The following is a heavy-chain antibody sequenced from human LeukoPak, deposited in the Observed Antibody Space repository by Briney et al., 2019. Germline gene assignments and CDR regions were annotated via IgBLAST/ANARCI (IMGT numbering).Heavy chain of an antibody. D-gene: IGHD6-19*01. V-gene: IGHV3-23*01. CDR1: GFTLSVYA. J-gene: IGHJ5*02. CDR3: AKEAAVVGVPRLDP. CDR2: ISSDGST. Sequence: PGGSLRLSCAAPGFTLSVYAMSLVRQAPGEGLEGVSGISSDGSTYYADSVKGRFTISRENSKNTLYLQMSSLTTEDTALYYCAKEAAVVGVPRLDPWGQGTLVTVSS.